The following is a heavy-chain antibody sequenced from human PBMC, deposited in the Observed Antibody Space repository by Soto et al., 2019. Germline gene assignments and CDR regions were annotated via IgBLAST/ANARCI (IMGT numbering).Heavy chain of an antibody. D-gene: IGHD5-18*01. CDR2: IYYSGST. V-gene: IGHV4-31*03. J-gene: IGHJ6*02. Sequence: SETLSLTCTVSGGSIRSGGYYWSRVRQRPRRGLEWIGNIYYSGSTYYNPSLKSRLTISVETSNTQSSLNLSSVTDADTSVYYCARDRLLATAGPARYYFRLDVWGQGTTVTVSS. CDR3: ARDRLLATAGPARYYFRLDV. CDR1: GGSIRSGGYY.